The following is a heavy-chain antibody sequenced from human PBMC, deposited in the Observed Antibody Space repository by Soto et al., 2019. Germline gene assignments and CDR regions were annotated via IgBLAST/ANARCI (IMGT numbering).Heavy chain of an antibody. Sequence: PSETLSLTCTVSGGSISNYYWSWIRQPPGKGLEWIGYIYSSGTTNYNPSVKSRVTISVDTSKNQFSLKLSSVTTADTAVYYCARGSTYGGSPRDSWGRGNLVTVSS. CDR2: IYSSGTT. CDR3: ARGSTYGGSPRDS. D-gene: IGHD2-15*01. V-gene: IGHV4-59*01. CDR1: GGSISNYY. J-gene: IGHJ5*02.